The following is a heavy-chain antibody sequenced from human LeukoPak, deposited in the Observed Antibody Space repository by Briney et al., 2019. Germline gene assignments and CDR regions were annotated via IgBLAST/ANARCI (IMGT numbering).Heavy chain of an antibody. V-gene: IGHV3-21*01. Sequence: NPGGALRLSCAASGFTFSSYDMTWVRQAPGRGLEWVSSISSSSSYIYSADSVKGRFTISRDNAKNTLYLQMNSLRAEDTAVYYCAKDLTPYYDILTGYMDVWGKGTTVTISS. J-gene: IGHJ6*03. D-gene: IGHD3-9*01. CDR1: GFTFSSYD. CDR2: ISSSSSYI. CDR3: AKDLTPYYDILTGYMDV.